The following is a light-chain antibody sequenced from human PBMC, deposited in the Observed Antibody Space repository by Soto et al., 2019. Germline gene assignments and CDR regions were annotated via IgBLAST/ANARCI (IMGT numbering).Light chain of an antibody. J-gene: IGKJ5*01. CDR1: QAIGNY. CDR2: GAT. CDR3: QQCHAPPLT. V-gene: IGKV1-39*01. Sequence: SQITQSPSSLSPAVGDRVTITCRASQAIGNYLNWYQQQPRKAPNLLIFGATTLQSGVPSRFSGSGYGTNFTLIISVLQPEDFAIYYCQQCHAPPLTFGQGTRLEIK.